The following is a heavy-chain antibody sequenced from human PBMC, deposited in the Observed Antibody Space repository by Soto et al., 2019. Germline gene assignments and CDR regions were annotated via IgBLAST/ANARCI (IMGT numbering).Heavy chain of an antibody. CDR1: GFTFSSYA. J-gene: IGHJ4*02. V-gene: IGHV3-30-3*01. CDR3: ARDVGLLTPTFDY. CDR2: ISYDGSNK. D-gene: IGHD2-8*01. Sequence: GGSLRLSCAASGFTFSSYAMHWVRQAPGKGLEWVAVISYDGSNKYYADSVKGRFTIPRDNSKNTLYLQMNSLRAEDTAVYYCARDVGLLTPTFDYWGQGTLVTVSS.